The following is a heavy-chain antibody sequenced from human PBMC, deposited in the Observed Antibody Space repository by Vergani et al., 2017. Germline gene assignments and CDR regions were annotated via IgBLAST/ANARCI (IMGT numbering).Heavy chain of an antibody. D-gene: IGHD3-22*01. CDR1: GYSFTTYW. Sequence: EVQLVPSGAEVKKPGESLKISFQISGYSFTTYWIGWVRQMPGKGLEWMGIIHPADSDTSYSPSFQGQVTISVDKSISTAYLQRSSLRASDSAMYYCARLYGRDSSGSKYIDYWCQGTLVTVSS. J-gene: IGHJ4*02. CDR2: IHPADSDT. V-gene: IGHV5-51*01. CDR3: ARLYGRDSSGSKYIDY.